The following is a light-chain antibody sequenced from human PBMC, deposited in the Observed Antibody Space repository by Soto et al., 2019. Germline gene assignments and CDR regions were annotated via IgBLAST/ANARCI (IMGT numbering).Light chain of an antibody. V-gene: IGKV3-20*01. CDR1: QSVSSSY. CDR3: QQFGGSSWT. CDR2: GAS. J-gene: IGKJ1*01. Sequence: ESVLTQSPGTLSLSPGEKATLSCRASQSVSSSYLAWYQQKPGQAPRLLIYGASSRATGIPDRFSGSGSGTDFTLTVSRLEPEDFAVYYCQQFGGSSWTFGQGTKV.